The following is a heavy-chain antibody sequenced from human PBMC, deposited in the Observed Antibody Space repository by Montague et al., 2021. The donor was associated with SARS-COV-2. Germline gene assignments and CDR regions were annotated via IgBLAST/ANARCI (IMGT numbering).Heavy chain of an antibody. D-gene: IGHD3-22*01. CDR3: ARDTRFVMLIVVARYGLDY. V-gene: IGHV4-39*07. Sequence: SETLSLTCTVSGGSISSSSYYWGWIRQPPGKGLGWIGSIYYTGSTYYNPSLKSRVTISVDTSKNQFSLKLSSVTAADTAVYYCARDTRFVMLIVVARYGLDYWGQGTTVTVSS. J-gene: IGHJ6*02. CDR1: GGSISSSSYY. CDR2: IYYTGST.